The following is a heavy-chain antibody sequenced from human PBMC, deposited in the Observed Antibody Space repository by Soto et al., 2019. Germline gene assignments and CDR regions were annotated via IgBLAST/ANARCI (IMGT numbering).Heavy chain of an antibody. D-gene: IGHD3-9*01. CDR2: ISSDGNNK. Sequence: QVQLVESGGGVVQPGRSLRLSCAASGFAFSAYGMHWVRQAPGKGLEWVALISSDGNNKYYADSVKGRFNISRDNSKNPQYLQMNSLRAEDTAVYYCAKERLRYLRNFDYWGQGTLVTVSS. V-gene: IGHV3-30*18. CDR1: GFAFSAYG. J-gene: IGHJ4*02. CDR3: AKERLRYLRNFDY.